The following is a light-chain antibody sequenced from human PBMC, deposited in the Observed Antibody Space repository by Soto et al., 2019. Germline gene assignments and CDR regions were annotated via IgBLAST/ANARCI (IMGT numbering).Light chain of an antibody. CDR2: AAS. CDR1: QGITGY. V-gene: IGKV1-39*01. J-gene: IGKJ2*01. CDR3: QQSHSIPYT. Sequence: DIQMTQSPSSLSASVGDRVTITCRASQGITGYLNWYQQKPGKALKLLIYAASSLQSGVPSRFSGSGSGTDFTLTISSLQPEDFATYYCQQSHSIPYTFGQGTKLEIK.